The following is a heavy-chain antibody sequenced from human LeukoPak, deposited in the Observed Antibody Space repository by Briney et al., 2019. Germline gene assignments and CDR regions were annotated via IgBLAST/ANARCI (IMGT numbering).Heavy chain of an antibody. CDR2: ISYDGSNK. CDR3: ASLGGYCSGGSCYEVFVY. Sequence: GRSLRLSCAASGFTFSSYAMHWVRQAPGKGLEWVAVISYDGSNKYYADSVKGRFTISRDNSKNTLYLQMNSLRAEDTAVYYRASLGGYCSGGSCYEVFVYWGQGTLVTVSS. J-gene: IGHJ4*02. D-gene: IGHD2-15*01. V-gene: IGHV3-30*04. CDR1: GFTFSSYA.